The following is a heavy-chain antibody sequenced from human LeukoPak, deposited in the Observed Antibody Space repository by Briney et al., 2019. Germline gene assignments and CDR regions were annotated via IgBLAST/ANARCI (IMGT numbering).Heavy chain of an antibody. J-gene: IGHJ4*02. D-gene: IGHD3-16*02. CDR2: ISYDGSNK. V-gene: IGHV3-30-3*01. Sequence: GGSLRLSCAASGFTFSSYAMHWVRQALGKGLEWVAVISYDGSNKYYADSVKGRFTISRDNSKNTLHLQMNSLRAEDTAVYYCTGLRLGELSHFDFWGQGTLVTVSS. CDR1: GFTFSSYA. CDR3: TGLRLGELSHFDF.